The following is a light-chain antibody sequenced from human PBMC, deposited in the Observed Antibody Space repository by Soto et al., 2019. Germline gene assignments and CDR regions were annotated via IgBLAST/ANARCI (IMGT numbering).Light chain of an antibody. CDR1: QGIGKY. J-gene: IGKJ3*01. V-gene: IGKV1-27*01. CDR2: AAS. Sequence: DIQMTQTPPSLSASIGDRVTITCRASQGIGKYLAWYQQKPGKVPKLLIYAASTLQSGVPSRFSGSGSGTGFTLTISSLQPEDVATYYCQKYDSAPLFTFGPGTRVDV. CDR3: QKYDSAPLFT.